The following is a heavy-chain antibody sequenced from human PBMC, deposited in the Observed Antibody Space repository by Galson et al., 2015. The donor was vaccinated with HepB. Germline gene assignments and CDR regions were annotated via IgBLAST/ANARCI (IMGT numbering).Heavy chain of an antibody. CDR2: ISSSSSYI. Sequence: SLRLSCAASGFTFSSYAMSWVRQAPGKGLEWVSSISSSSSYIYYADSVKGRFTISRDNAKNSLYLQMNSLRAEDTAVYYCARDHIAVDALDYWGQGTLVTVSS. J-gene: IGHJ4*02. CDR3: ARDHIAVDALDY. V-gene: IGHV3-21*01. CDR1: GFTFSSYA. D-gene: IGHD6-19*01.